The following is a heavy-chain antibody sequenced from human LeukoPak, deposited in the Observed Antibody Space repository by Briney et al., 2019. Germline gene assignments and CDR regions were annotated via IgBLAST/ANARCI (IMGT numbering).Heavy chain of an antibody. D-gene: IGHD5-12*01. CDR3: ARRGGYSGYLGGYNWFDP. CDR2: INYSGST. Sequence: SETLSLTCAVYGGSFSGYYWSWIRQPPGKGLEWIGEINYSGSTNYNPSPKSRVTISVDTSKNQFSLKLSSVTAADTAVYYCARRGGYSGYLGGYNWFDPWGQGTLVTVSS. V-gene: IGHV4-34*01. CDR1: GGSFSGYY. J-gene: IGHJ5*02.